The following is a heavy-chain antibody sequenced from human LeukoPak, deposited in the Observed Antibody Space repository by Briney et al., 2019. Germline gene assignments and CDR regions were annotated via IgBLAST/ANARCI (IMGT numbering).Heavy chain of an antibody. CDR1: GYTFTGYY. CDR3: ARAADYYDTSVYYFDY. V-gene: IGHV1-2*02. D-gene: IGHD3-22*01. CDR2: VNPNSGGT. Sequence: GASVKVSCKASGYTFTGYYLHWVRLAPGQGLEWMGWVNPNSGGTNYAQKFQGRVTMTSDTSISTTYMELSRLRSDDTAVYYCARAADYYDTSVYYFDYWGQGTLVTVSS. J-gene: IGHJ4*02.